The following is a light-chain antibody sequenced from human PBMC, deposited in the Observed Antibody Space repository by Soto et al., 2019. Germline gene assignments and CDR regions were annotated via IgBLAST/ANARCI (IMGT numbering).Light chain of an antibody. J-gene: IGKJ2*01. CDR2: AAS. Sequence: DIQMTQSPSTLSASVGDRVTITCRASQSIGNWLAWYQQKPGTAPKLLIFAASDLEPEVPSKFSGGGVGTEFNLTINCLQADDFAIYYCQQYDNYPFTFGQGTKLEI. CDR1: QSIGNW. CDR3: QQYDNYPFT. V-gene: IGKV1-5*03.